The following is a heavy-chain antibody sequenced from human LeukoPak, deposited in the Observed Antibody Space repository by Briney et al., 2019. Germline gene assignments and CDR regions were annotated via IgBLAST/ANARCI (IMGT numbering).Heavy chain of an antibody. J-gene: IGHJ6*02. Sequence: GASVKVSCKASGYTFTGYYMHWVRQAPGQGLEWMGWINPNSGGTNYTQKFQGRVTMTRDTSISTAYMELSRLRSDDTAVYYCARDWHTTVEAYYYYYGMDVWGQGTTVTVSS. V-gene: IGHV1-2*02. CDR3: ARDWHTTVEAYYYYYGMDV. CDR1: GYTFTGYY. CDR2: INPNSGGT. D-gene: IGHD4-23*01.